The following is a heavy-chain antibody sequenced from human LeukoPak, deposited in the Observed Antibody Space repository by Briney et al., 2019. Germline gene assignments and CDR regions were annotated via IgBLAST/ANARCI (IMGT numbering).Heavy chain of an antibody. CDR2: INPNSGGT. V-gene: IGHV1-2*02. D-gene: IGHD6-19*01. CDR3: ARPRYSSGWYLFDY. CDR1: GYTFTGYY. Sequence: PRASVKVSCKASGYTFTGYYMHWVRQAPGQGLEWMGWINPNSGGTNYAQKFQGRVTMTRDTSISTAYMELSRLRSDDTAVYYCARPRYSSGWYLFDYWGQGTLVTVSS. J-gene: IGHJ4*02.